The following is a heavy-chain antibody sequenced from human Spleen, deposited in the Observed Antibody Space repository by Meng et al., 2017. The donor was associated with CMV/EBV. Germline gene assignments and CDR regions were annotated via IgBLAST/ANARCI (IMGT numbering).Heavy chain of an antibody. V-gene: IGHV1-46*01. CDR1: GYTFTDYY. CDR2: INPSGGST. D-gene: IGHD2-2*02. CDR3: ASRGYCSSTSCYRDYYYGMDV. J-gene: IGHJ6*02. Sequence: ASVKVSCKASGYTFTDYYMHWVRQAPGQGLEWMGIINPSGGSTSYAQKFQGRVTMTRDTSTSTVYMELSSLRSEDTAVYYCASRGYCSSTSCYRDYYYGMDVWGQGTTVTVSS.